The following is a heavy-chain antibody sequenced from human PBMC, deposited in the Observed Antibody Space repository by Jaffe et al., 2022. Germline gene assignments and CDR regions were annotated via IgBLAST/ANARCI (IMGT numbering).Heavy chain of an antibody. V-gene: IGHV3-30*02. D-gene: IGHD6-13*01. Sequence: QVQLVESGGGVVQPGGSLRLSCAASGFTFSSYGMHWVRQAPGKGLEWVAFIRYDGSNKYYADSVKGRFTISRDNSKNTLYLQMNSLRAEDTAVYYCAKAIRIAAAGTGGFDYWGQGTLVTVSS. CDR2: IRYDGSNK. CDR1: GFTFSSYG. CDR3: AKAIRIAAAGTGGFDY. J-gene: IGHJ4*02.